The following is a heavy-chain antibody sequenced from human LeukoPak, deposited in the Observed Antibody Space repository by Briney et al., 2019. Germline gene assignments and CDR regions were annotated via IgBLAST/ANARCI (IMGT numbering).Heavy chain of an antibody. CDR1: GFTFSSYG. V-gene: IGHV3-33*01. Sequence: PGGSLRLSCAASGFTFSSYGMHWVRQAPGKGLEWVAVIWYDGSNKYYADSVKGRFTISRDNSKNTLYLQMNSLRAEDTAVYYCARDPPYYDILTGSLDYWGQGTLVTVSS. D-gene: IGHD3-9*01. CDR3: ARDPPYYDILTGSLDY. CDR2: IWYDGSNK. J-gene: IGHJ4*02.